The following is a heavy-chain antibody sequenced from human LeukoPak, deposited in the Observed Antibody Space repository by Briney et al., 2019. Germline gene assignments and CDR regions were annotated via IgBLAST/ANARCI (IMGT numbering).Heavy chain of an antibody. J-gene: IGHJ3*02. CDR3: ARVLEWLLWSDAFDI. V-gene: IGHV4-39*07. Sequence: KPSETLSLTCTVSGGSISSSSYKWGWMRQPPGKGLEWIGSIYDSGSTYYNPSLKSRVAISVDTSKNQFSLKLSSVTAADTAVYYCARVLEWLLWSDAFDIWGQGTMVTVSS. CDR2: IYDSGST. D-gene: IGHD3-3*01. CDR1: GGSISSSSYK.